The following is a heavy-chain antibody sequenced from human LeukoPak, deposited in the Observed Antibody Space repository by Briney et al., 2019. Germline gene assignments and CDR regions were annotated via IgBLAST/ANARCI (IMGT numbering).Heavy chain of an antibody. CDR1: GYSFTSYW. CDR3: ARLYYYYDSSGYYEYYYGMDV. Sequence: GESLKISCKGSGYSFTSYWIGWVRQMPGKGLEWMGIICPGDSDTRYSPSFQGQVTISADKSISTAYLQWSSLKASDTAMYYCARLYYYYDSSGYYEYYYGMDVWGQGTTVTVSS. J-gene: IGHJ6*02. V-gene: IGHV5-51*01. CDR2: ICPGDSDT. D-gene: IGHD3-22*01.